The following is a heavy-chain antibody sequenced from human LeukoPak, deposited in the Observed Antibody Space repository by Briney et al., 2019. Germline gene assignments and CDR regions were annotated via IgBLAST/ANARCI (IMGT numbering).Heavy chain of an antibody. Sequence: PGGSLRLSCAASGFTFSNYAIHWVRQAPDKGLEWVAVISYDGSNKYYADAVQGRFTISRDNAKNSLYLQMNSLRAEDTAIYYCARDNSGWSRDYWGQGTLVTVSS. CDR3: ARDNSGWSRDY. V-gene: IGHV3-30-3*01. J-gene: IGHJ4*02. D-gene: IGHD6-19*01. CDR2: ISYDGSNK. CDR1: GFTFSNYA.